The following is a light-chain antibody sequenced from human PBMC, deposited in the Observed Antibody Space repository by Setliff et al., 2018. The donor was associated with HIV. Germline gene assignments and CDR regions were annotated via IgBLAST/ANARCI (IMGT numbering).Light chain of an antibody. CDR3: SSFTTSRKLV. J-gene: IGLJ1*01. CDR2: DVF. Sequence: QSVLTQPASVSESPGQAITISCTGTSSHVGAYNFVSWYQQYPGKAPQLMIYDVFGRPSGVSHRFSGSKSGNTASLTISGLRPEDEADYYCSSFTTSRKLVFGTGTKVTVL. V-gene: IGLV2-14*03. CDR1: SSHVGAYNF.